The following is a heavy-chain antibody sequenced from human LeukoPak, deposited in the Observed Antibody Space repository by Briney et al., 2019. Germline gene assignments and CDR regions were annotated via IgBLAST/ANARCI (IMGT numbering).Heavy chain of an antibody. D-gene: IGHD2/OR15-2a*01. CDR1: GFTFDTYN. V-gene: IGHV3-21*01. CDR3: ARFSEVYYYVDV. Sequence: PGGSLRLSCAASGFTFDTYNFNWVRQAPGQGLEWVASIRSYSSYIYYADSVKGRFTISRDDAEKSLYLQMNSLRAEDTAVYFCARFSEVYYYVDVWGTGTTVTVSS. CDR2: IRSYSSYI. J-gene: IGHJ6*03.